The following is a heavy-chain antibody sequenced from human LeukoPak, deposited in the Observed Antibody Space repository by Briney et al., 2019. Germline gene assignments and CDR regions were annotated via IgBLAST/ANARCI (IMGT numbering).Heavy chain of an antibody. CDR3: ARQESEMTTPANRYFDL. CDR1: GYIFTNYW. Sequence: GESLKISCKGSGYIFTNYWIGWVRQVPGKGLEWMAIINSGNSDTRISPSFQGQGTISVDKSINTAYLQWSDLKASDSAMYYCARQESEMTTPANRYFDLWGQGTLITVSS. CDR2: INSGNSDT. V-gene: IGHV5-51*01. J-gene: IGHJ4*02. D-gene: IGHD2-15*01.